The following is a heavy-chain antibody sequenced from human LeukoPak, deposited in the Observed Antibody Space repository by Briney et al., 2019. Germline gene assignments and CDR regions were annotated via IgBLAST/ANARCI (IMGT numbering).Heavy chain of an antibody. CDR1: GFTFSSYA. D-gene: IGHD3-9*01. J-gene: IGHJ4*02. Sequence: GGSLRLSCAASGFTFSSYAMSWVRQAPGKGLEWVSTVHNGGAVTYYADSVKGRFTISRDNSKNTLYLQMNSLRAEDTAVYYCARDILTGSFDYWGQGTLVTVSS. CDR2: VHNGGAVT. CDR3: ARDILTGSFDY. V-gene: IGHV3-23*01.